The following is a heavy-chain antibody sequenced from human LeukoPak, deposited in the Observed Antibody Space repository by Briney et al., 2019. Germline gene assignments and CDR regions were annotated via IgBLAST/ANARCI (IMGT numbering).Heavy chain of an antibody. V-gene: IGHV3-53*01. CDR1: GFTVSSNY. D-gene: IGHD3-22*01. CDR3: AGGIGGFYDSSGYYNY. CDR2: IYSGVTT. J-gene: IGHJ4*02. Sequence: GGSLRLACAASGFTVSSNYMSWVRQAPGKGLEWVSVIYSGVTTYYAESVKGRFTISRDNSKNTLFLQMNSLRAEDTAVYYCAGGIGGFYDSSGYYNYWGQGTLVTLSS.